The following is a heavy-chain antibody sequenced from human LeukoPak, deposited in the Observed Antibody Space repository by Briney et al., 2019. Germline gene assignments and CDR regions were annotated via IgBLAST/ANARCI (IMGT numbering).Heavy chain of an antibody. J-gene: IGHJ3*02. CDR1: GFTFSSYG. D-gene: IGHD3-16*01. V-gene: IGHV3-7*01. CDR3: ARDGGVGTDDAFDI. CDR2: IKQDGSEK. Sequence: GGSLRLSCAASGFTFSSYGMSWVRQAPGKGLEWVANIKQDGSEKYYVDSVKGRFTISRDNAKNSLYLQMNSLRAEDTAVYYCARDGGVGTDDAFDIWGQGTMVTVSS.